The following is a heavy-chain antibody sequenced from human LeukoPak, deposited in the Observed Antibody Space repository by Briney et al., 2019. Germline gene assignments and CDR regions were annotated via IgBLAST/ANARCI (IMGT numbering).Heavy chain of an antibody. V-gene: IGHV4-4*07. CDR3: AREGVLRYFDWPTYYMDV. D-gene: IGHD3-9*01. CDR1: GGSISSYY. Sequence: SETLSLTCTVSGGSISSYYWRWLRQPAGKGREGLGRIYTSGSTNYNPSLKSRVTMSVDTSKNQFSLKLSSVTAADTAVYYCAREGVLRYFDWPTYYMDVWGKGTTVTISS. J-gene: IGHJ6*03. CDR2: IYTSGST.